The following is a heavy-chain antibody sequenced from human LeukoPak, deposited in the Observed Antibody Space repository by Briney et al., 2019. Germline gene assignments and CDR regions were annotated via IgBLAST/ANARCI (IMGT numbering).Heavy chain of an antibody. CDR2: IHHRWST. Sequence: IRQPPGDGLKWNEEIHHRWSTHYKPSLNSLVSISVDTSKNQFSLKLSSVTAADTAVYYCARVRRYCSGGSCYYFDY. CDR3: ARVRRYCSGGSCYYFDY. J-gene: IGHJ4*01. V-gene: IGHV4-34*01. D-gene: IGHD2-15*01.